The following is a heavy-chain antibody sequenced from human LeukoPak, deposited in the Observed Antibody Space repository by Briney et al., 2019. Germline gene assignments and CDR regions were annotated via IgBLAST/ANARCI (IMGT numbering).Heavy chain of an antibody. CDR1: GGSFSGYY. CDR3: ARGSGYDILTGPHDDAFDI. Sequence: SETLSLTCAVYGGSFSGYYWSWIRQPPGKGREWIGEINHSGSTNYNPSLKSRVTISVDTSKNQFSLKLSSVPAADTAVYYCARGSGYDILTGPHDDAFDIWGQGTMVTVSS. CDR2: INHSGST. J-gene: IGHJ3*02. D-gene: IGHD3-9*01. V-gene: IGHV4-34*01.